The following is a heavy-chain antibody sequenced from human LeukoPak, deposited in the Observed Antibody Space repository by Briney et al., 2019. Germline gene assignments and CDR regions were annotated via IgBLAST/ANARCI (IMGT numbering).Heavy chain of an antibody. Sequence: AASVKVSCKASGYTFKSYGISWVRQAPGQGLEWMGWISTYNGDTKYSQKVQGRATMTTDTSTTTTYMELRSLRSDDTAVYYCARGTLKTDRSICYYYGMDVWGQGTTVTVSS. V-gene: IGHV1-18*01. CDR1: GYTFKSYG. D-gene: IGHD1-1*01. CDR2: ISTYNGDT. CDR3: ARGTLKTDRSICYYYGMDV. J-gene: IGHJ6*02.